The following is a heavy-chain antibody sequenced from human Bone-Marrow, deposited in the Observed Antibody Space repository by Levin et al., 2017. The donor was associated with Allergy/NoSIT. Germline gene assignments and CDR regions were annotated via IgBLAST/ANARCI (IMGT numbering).Heavy chain of an antibody. CDR2: IGTAGDT. D-gene: IGHD3-16*02. Sequence: GESLKISCAASGFTFSSYDMHWVRQATGKGLEWVSAIGTAGDTYYPGSVKGRFTISRENAKNSLYLQMNSLRAGDTAVYYCARGVMITFGGVIVRYYFDYWGQGTLVTVSS. CDR1: GFTFSSYD. V-gene: IGHV3-13*01. J-gene: IGHJ4*02. CDR3: ARGVMITFGGVIVRYYFDY.